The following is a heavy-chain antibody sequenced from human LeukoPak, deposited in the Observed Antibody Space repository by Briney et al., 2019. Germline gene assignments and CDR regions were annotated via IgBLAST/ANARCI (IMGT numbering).Heavy chain of an antibody. CDR2: IFPIFGTA. J-gene: IGHJ5*02. Sequence: GASVKVSCKSSGGTFSTYSISWVRQAPGQGLEWMGGIFPIFGTANNAQQFHGRITITADTSTSTAYMELSSLRSEDTAVYYCARAGYYYDSSGRFNWFDPWGQGTLVTVSS. CDR3: ARAGYYYDSSGRFNWFDP. CDR1: GGTFSTYS. D-gene: IGHD3-22*01. V-gene: IGHV1-69*06.